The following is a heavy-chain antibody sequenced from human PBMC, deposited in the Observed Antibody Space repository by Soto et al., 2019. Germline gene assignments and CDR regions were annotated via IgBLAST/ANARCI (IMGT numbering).Heavy chain of an antibody. CDR3: AKDLNRARIVGAFD. CDR1: GFTFSSYA. D-gene: IGHD1-26*01. CDR2: ISGSGGST. V-gene: IGHV3-23*01. Sequence: EVQLLESGGGLVQPGGSLRLSCAASGFTFSSYAMSWVRQAPGKGLEWVSAISGSGGSTYYADSVKGRFTISRDNSKNTLYLQMTSLRAEDTAVYYCAKDLNRARIVGAFDWGQGTLVTVSS. J-gene: IGHJ4*02.